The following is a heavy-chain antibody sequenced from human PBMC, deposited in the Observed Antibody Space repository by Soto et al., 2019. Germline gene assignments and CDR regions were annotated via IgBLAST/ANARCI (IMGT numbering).Heavy chain of an antibody. CDR1: GYTFTSYG. Sequence: QVQLVQSGAEVKKPGASVKVSCKASGYTFTSYGISWVRQAPGQGLEWMGWISAYNGNTNYAQKLQGRVTMTTDTSTSTAYMELRSLRSDDTAVYYCAREGCYDSSGYYYAEYFQHWGQGTLVTVSS. V-gene: IGHV1-18*04. D-gene: IGHD3-22*01. CDR3: AREGCYDSSGYYYAEYFQH. J-gene: IGHJ1*01. CDR2: ISAYNGNT.